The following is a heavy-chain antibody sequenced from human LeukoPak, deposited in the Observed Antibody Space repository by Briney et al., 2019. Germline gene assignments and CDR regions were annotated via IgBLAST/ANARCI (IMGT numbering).Heavy chain of an antibody. CDR1: GDSISSYY. CDR3: ARVVAAAGSGPDAFDI. V-gene: IGHV4-59*01. J-gene: IGHJ3*02. D-gene: IGHD6-13*01. Sequence: SETLSLTCTVSGDSISSYYWSWIRQPPGKGLEWIGYIYYSGSTNYNPSLKSRVTISVDTSKNWFSLKLSSVTAADTAVYYCARVVAAAGSGPDAFDIWGQGTMVTVSS. CDR2: IYYSGST.